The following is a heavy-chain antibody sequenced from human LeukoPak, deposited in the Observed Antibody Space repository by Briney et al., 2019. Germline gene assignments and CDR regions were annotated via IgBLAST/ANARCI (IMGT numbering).Heavy chain of an antibody. CDR2: IYHTGST. J-gene: IGHJ4*02. Sequence: SETLSLTCPISGGSVSDYYWSWIRQSPGKGLEWTGYIYHTGSTSYSPSLKSRVTISADTSQNQFSLKLSSVTAADTAVYYCASRKLGNDYWGQGTLVTVSS. D-gene: IGHD7-27*01. V-gene: IGHV4-59*02. CDR3: ASRKLGNDY. CDR1: GGSVSDYY.